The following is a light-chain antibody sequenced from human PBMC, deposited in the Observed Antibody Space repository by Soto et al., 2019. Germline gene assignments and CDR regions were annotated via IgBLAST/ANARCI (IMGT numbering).Light chain of an antibody. CDR1: SSDVGAYNY. CDR3: SSYTSSGTVV. J-gene: IGLJ2*01. CDR2: DVS. Sequence: QSALTQPASVSGSPGQSITISCTGTSSDVGAYNYVSWYQQHPGKAPKFMIYDVSNRPSGVSNRFSGSKSVNTASLTISGLQAEDEADYYCSSYTSSGTVVIGGGTKLTVL. V-gene: IGLV2-14*01.